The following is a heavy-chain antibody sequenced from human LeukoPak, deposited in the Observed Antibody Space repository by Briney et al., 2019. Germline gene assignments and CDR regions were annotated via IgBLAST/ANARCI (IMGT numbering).Heavy chain of an antibody. CDR3: AQPSWASSSSGFDY. CDR1: GYTLTELS. J-gene: IGHJ4*02. D-gene: IGHD6-6*01. CDR2: FDPEDGET. Sequence: ASVKVSCKVSGYTLTELSMHWVRQAPGKGLEWMGGFDPEDGETIYAQKFQGRVTMTEDTSTDTAYMELSSLRSEDTAVYYCAQPSWASSSSGFDYWGQGTLVTVSS. V-gene: IGHV1-24*01.